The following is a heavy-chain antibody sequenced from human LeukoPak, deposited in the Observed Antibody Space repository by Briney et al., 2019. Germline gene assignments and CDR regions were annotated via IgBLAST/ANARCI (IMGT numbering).Heavy chain of an antibody. Sequence: SETLSLTCTVSGGSFISYDWTWIRQPPGKGLEWIGSIYYSGYTNYNPSLKTRVTMSVDTSNNHFSLNLSSVTAADTAVYYCARDTSGYSRGSFDYWGQGTLVTVS. CDR2: IYYSGYT. D-gene: IGHD3-22*01. CDR3: ARDTSGYSRGSFDY. V-gene: IGHV4-59*01. CDR1: GGSFISYD. J-gene: IGHJ4*02.